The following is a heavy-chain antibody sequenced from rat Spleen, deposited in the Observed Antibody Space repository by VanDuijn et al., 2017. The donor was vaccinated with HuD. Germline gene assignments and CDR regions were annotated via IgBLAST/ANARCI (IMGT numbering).Heavy chain of an antibody. Sequence: QVQLKESGPGLVQPSQTLSLTCTVSGFSLISHSVHWVRQPPGKGLEWMGVIWGDGNSNYNSALKSRLSISRDTSKSQVYLKMNSLQTGDTATYYCTRAMYTTDYYFAKGYYVMDAWGQGASVTVSS. CDR3: TRAMYTTDYYFAKGYYVMDA. CDR2: IWGDGNS. V-gene: IGHV2-13*01. CDR1: GFSLISHS. D-gene: IGHD1-6*01. J-gene: IGHJ4*01.